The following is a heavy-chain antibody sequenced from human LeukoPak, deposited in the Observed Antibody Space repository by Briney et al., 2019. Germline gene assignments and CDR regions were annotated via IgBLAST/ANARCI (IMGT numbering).Heavy chain of an antibody. V-gene: IGHV1-8*01. CDR2: MNPNSGNT. CDR1: GYTFTSYD. Sequence: ASVTVSCTASGYTFTSYDINWVRQAPGQGLEWMGWMNPNSGNTGYAQKFQGRVTMTRNTSISTAYVELSSLRSEDTAVYYCARALPLFCSGTPGSSWGQGTLVTVSS. CDR3: ARALPLFCSGTPGSS. D-gene: IGHD2-15*01. J-gene: IGHJ5*02.